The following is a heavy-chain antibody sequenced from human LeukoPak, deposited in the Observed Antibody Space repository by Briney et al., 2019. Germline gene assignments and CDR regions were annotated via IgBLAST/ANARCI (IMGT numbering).Heavy chain of an antibody. Sequence: GGSLRLSCAPSGFTFSSFAMSWVPQAPGRGLGWGSAISGSGSNTYYPGSVTVRFTIYRYNFKNTLYLQMNSLRAEDTAVHYCAKRRVFLVVVAARDYFVYCGQGALVTVSS. D-gene: IGHD2-15*01. CDR2: ISGSGSNT. CDR3: AKRRVFLVVVAARDYFVY. V-gene: IGHV3-23*01. CDR1: GFTFSSFA. J-gene: IGHJ4*02.